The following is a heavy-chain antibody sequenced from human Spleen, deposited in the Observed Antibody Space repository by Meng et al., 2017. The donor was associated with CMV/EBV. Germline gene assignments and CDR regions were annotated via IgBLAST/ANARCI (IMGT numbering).Heavy chain of an antibody. CDR1: GGSISSSSYY. Sequence: SGTLSLTCTVAGGSISSSSYYWGWIRQPPGKGLDGIGSIYYSGSTYYNPSLKSRVTISVDTSKNQFSLKLRSVTAADTAVYYCARGESSSWYGDYYYGMDVWGQGTTVTVSS. CDR2: IYYSGST. D-gene: IGHD6-13*01. CDR3: ARGESSSWYGDYYYGMDV. J-gene: IGHJ6*02. V-gene: IGHV4-39*07.